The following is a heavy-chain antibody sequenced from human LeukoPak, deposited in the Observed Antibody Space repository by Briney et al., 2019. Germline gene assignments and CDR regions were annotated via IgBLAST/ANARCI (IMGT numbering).Heavy chain of an antibody. Sequence: GSSEKVSRKCSVGTFSSSTISWVRHAPRQGLEWVGRGIPILGIANYAQKFQGRVTYTANKSTGTAYMELSSLGPENTAGFYGAREGEIHGRAGDYYYGVDVGGEGSTVTVSS. D-gene: IGHD3-16*01. CDR3: AREGEIHGRAGDYYYGVDV. J-gene: IGHJ6*01. CDR1: VGTFSSST. V-gene: IGHV1-69*04. CDR2: GIPILGIA.